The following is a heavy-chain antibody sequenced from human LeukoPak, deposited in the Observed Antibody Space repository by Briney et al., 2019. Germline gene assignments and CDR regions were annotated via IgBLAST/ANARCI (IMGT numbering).Heavy chain of an antibody. CDR3: ARDYFGSGTYYPYQYYGMDA. V-gene: IGHV3-23*01. CDR1: GLNFRAYG. D-gene: IGHD3-10*01. J-gene: IGHJ6*02. Sequence: SGGSLRLSCAASGLNFRAYGMSWVRQAPGKGLEWVSTISGSGDSTYHADSVKGRFTISRDNSKNTLSLQMNSLRAEDTAVYFCARDYFGSGTYYPYQYYGMDAWGQGTTVTVSS. CDR2: ISGSGDST.